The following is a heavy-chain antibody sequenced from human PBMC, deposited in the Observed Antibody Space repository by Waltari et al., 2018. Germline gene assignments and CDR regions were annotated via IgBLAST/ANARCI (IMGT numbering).Heavy chain of an antibody. CDR3: ARDTPPGSYDY. V-gene: IGHV4-39*07. CDR1: GGSISSSSYY. CDR2: IYYSGST. J-gene: IGHJ4*02. Sequence: QLQLQESGPGLVKPSETLSLTCTVSGGSISSSSYYWGWIRQPPGKGLEWIGSIYYSGSTYYNPSLKSRVTISVDTSKNQFSLKLSSVTAADTAVYYCARDTPPGSYDYWGQGTLVTVSS. D-gene: IGHD1-26*01.